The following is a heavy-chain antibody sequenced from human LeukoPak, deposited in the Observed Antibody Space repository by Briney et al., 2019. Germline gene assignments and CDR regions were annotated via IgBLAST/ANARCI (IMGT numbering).Heavy chain of an antibody. D-gene: IGHD6-19*01. V-gene: IGHV1-2*02. Sequence: ASVKVSCKASGYTFTSYGISWVRQAPGQGLEWMGWINPNSGGTNYAQKFQGRVTMTRDTSITTAYMDLSRLTSDDTAVYYCARDPLTSGWSPSYDYWGQGSLVTVSS. CDR2: INPNSGGT. CDR3: ARDPLTSGWSPSYDY. CDR1: GYTFTSYG. J-gene: IGHJ4*02.